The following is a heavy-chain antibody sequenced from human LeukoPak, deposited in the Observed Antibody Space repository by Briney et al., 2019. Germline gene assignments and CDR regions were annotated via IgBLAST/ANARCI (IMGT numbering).Heavy chain of an antibody. CDR3: ARTKGPPVGYYYYGMDV. V-gene: IGHV5-51*01. Sequence: GESLKISCKGSGYSFTSYWIGWVRQMPGKGLEWMGIIYPGDSDTRYSPSFQGQVTISADKSISTAYLQWSSLKASDTAMYYCARTKGPPVGYYYYGMDVWDQGTTVTVSS. J-gene: IGHJ6*02. CDR1: GYSFTSYW. CDR2: IYPGDSDT.